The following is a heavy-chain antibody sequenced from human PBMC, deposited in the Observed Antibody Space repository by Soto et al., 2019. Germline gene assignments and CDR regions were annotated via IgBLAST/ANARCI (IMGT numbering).Heavy chain of an antibody. J-gene: IGHJ2*01. CDR1: GGSITGSHW. D-gene: IGHD1-26*01. V-gene: IGHV4-4*02. CDR3: VRDTPFPSVEDTKPWYFDL. Sequence: QVQLQESGPGLVQPSGTLSLTCAVSGGSITGSHWWNWVRKPAGKGLEWIGEICHSGTTNYNPSLKNRVTVSIDKSKDLVSLNLYAVTAADTAVYYCVRDTPFPSVEDTKPWYFDLWGRGTLVTVSS. CDR2: ICHSGTT.